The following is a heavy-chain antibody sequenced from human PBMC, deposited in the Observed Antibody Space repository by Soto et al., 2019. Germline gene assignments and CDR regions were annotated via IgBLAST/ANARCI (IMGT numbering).Heavy chain of an antibody. CDR1: CFSLSTRDVG. J-gene: IGHJ4*02. CDR3: APGRGAVASF. D-gene: IGHD2-2*01. V-gene: IGHV2-5*02. Sequence: QITLNESGPTLVKPTQTLTLTCTFSCFSLSTRDVGVGWIRQPPGDALEWLGVVYWGDSKNYSPSLESRLTLTKDTSKNQVVLRMTKMAPVDTATYYCAPGRGAVASFWGQGTLVTVSS. CDR2: VYWGDSK.